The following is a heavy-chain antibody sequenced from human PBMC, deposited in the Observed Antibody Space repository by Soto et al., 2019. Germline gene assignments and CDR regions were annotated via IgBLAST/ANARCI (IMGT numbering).Heavy chain of an antibody. Sequence: GGSLRLSCAASGFNFDNYEMNWVRQAPGKGLEWVSYISSSGSTVYYADSVKGRFTISRDNAKNSLYVQMSSLRAEDTAVYYCAKEATSINNFDYWGRGTLVTVSS. CDR2: ISSSGSTV. CDR1: GFNFDNYE. D-gene: IGHD1-26*01. CDR3: AKEATSINNFDY. V-gene: IGHV3-48*03. J-gene: IGHJ4*02.